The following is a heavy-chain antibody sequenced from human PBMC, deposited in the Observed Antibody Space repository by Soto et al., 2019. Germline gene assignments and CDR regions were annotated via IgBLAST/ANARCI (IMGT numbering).Heavy chain of an antibody. CDR2: IKQDGSDK. Sequence: EVQLVESGGGLVQPGGSLRLSCAASGFTFSSYWMTWVRQAPGKGLECVANIKQDGSDKYYVDSVKGRFTISRDNAKNLLYLQMNSLRAEDTAVYYCARQTRAPESWGQGTLVIVSS. CDR1: GFTFSSYW. V-gene: IGHV3-7*03. J-gene: IGHJ5*02. D-gene: IGHD3-10*01. CDR3: ARQTRAPES.